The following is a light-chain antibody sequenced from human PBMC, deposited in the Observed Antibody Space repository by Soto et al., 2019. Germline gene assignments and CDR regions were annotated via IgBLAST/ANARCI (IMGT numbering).Light chain of an antibody. Sequence: QSVLTQPASVSGSPGQSITISCTGTSGDVGGYNYVSWYQQHPGKAPKLIIYDVSSRPSGVSNRFSGSKSGNTASLTISGLQAEDEADYYCSSYTNTATLVLGGWTKLTVL. V-gene: IGLV2-14*01. J-gene: IGLJ2*01. CDR2: DVS. CDR3: SSYTNTATLV. CDR1: SGDVGGYNY.